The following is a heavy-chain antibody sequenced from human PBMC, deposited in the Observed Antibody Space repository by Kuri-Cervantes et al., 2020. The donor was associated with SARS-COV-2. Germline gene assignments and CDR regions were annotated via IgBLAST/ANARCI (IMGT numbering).Heavy chain of an antibody. J-gene: IGHJ6*02. CDR2: INHSRST. CDR1: GGSISSYY. CDR3: ARGVGAAVAGTLITIYYYYGMDV. D-gene: IGHD6-19*01. V-gene: IGHV4-34*01. Sequence: GSLRLSCTVSGGSISSYYWSWIRQPAGKGLEWIGEINHSRSTNYNPSLKSRVTISVDTSKNQFSLKLSSVTAADTAVYYCARGVGAAVAGTLITIYYYYGMDVWGQGTTVTVSS.